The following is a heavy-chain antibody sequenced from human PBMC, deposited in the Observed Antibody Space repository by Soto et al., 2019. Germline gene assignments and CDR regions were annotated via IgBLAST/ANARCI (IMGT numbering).Heavy chain of an antibody. CDR3: VKDLRYYYDSSSDY. V-gene: IGHV3-23*01. D-gene: IGHD3-22*01. Sequence: PGGSLRLSCAASGFTFSSYAMSWVRQAPGKGLEWVSAISGSGGSTYYADSVKGRFTISRDNSKNTLYLQMNSLRAEDTAVYYCVKDLRYYYDSSSDYWGQGTLVTVYS. CDR1: GFTFSSYA. J-gene: IGHJ4*02. CDR2: ISGSGGST.